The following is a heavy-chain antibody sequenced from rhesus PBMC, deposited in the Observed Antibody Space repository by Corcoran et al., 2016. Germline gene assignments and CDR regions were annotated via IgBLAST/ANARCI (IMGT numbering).Heavy chain of an antibody. CDR2: ISGSGGST. CDR1: GGSISSNY. CDR3: ARWSSSGWYFGSLDV. Sequence: QLQLQESGPGLVKPSETLSLTCAVSGGSISSNYWSWLREPPGQGLEWIGRISGSGGSTDYNPSLKSRVTISTDTSKNQFSLKLSSVTAADTAVYYCARWSSSGWYFGSLDVWGRGVLVTVSS. D-gene: IGHD6-31*01. V-gene: IGHV4-173*01. J-gene: IGHJ5-2*02.